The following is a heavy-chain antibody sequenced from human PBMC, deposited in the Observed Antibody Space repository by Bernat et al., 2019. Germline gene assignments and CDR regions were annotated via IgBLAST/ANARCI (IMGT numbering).Heavy chain of an antibody. V-gene: IGHV3-23*04. J-gene: IGHJ4*02. CDR3: AKSKFSSDDSSSFDY. CDR1: GFTFSSYV. D-gene: IGHD2-15*01. CDR2: ISNSGGSR. Sequence: EVQLVESGGGLVQPGGSLRLSCAGSGFTFSSYVMSWVRQAPGKGLEWVSVISNSGGSRYYADSVQGRFTISRDNSKNTLYLQMNSLRAEDTAVYYCAKSKFSSDDSSSFDYWGQGTLVTVSS.